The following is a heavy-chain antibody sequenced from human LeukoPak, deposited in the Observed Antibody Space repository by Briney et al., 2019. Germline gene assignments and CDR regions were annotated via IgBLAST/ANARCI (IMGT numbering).Heavy chain of an antibody. J-gene: IGHJ4*02. CDR1: GGSISSSSYY. Sequence: PSETLSLTCTVSGGSISSSSYYWGWIRQPSGKGLEWIGSIYYSGSTYYNPSLKSRVTISVDTSKNQFSLKLSSVTAADTAVYYCARQNDILTGLDYWGQGTLVTVSS. V-gene: IGHV4-39*01. D-gene: IGHD3-9*01. CDR3: ARQNDILTGLDY. CDR2: IYYSGST.